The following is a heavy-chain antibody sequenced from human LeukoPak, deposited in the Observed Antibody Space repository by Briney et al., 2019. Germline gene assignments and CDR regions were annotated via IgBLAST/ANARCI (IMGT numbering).Heavy chain of an antibody. Sequence: ASVTVSCTASGYTFTNYAINWVRQAPGQGLEWMGWLSASSGSADYAQSLQGRVTMTTDTSTSTAYMALRSLTSDDTAVYYCARGEQLLSPNAFDLWGQGTMVTVSS. CDR3: ARGEQLLSPNAFDL. J-gene: IGHJ3*01. CDR2: LSASSGSA. CDR1: GYTFTNYA. D-gene: IGHD1/OR15-1a*01. V-gene: IGHV1-18*01.